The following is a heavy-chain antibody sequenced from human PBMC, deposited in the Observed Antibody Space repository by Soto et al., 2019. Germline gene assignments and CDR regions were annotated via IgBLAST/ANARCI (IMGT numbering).Heavy chain of an antibody. CDR1: GYTFTSYD. J-gene: IGHJ4*02. CDR3: GRPSLAAAGTESDY. V-gene: IGHV1-46*01. CDR2: INPSGGST. D-gene: IGHD6-13*01. Sequence: ASVRVACKASGYTFTSYDMHLVRRAPGQGLEWMGIINPSGGSTSYAQKFQGRVTMTRYTSTITVYMERSTRRSEDTAVSYCGRPSLAAAGTESDYWGQGTLVTSPQ.